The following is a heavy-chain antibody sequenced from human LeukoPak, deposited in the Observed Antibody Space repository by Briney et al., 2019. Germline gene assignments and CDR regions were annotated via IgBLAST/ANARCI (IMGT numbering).Heavy chain of an antibody. D-gene: IGHD3-10*01. CDR3: AREATMVRAFDY. CDR1: GGSISSYY. Sequence: PSETLSLTCTVSGGSISSYYWSWIRQPPGKGLEWIGYIYYSGSTYYNPSLKSRVTISVDTSKNQFSLKLSSVTAADTAVYYCAREATMVRAFDYWGQGTLVTVSS. J-gene: IGHJ4*02. V-gene: IGHV4-59*12. CDR2: IYYSGST.